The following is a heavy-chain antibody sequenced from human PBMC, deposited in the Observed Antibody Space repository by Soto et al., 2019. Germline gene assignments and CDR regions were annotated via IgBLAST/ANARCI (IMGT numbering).Heavy chain of an antibody. Sequence: PGGSLRLSCAASGFTFSNYGMHWVRRAPGKGLEWVALIWFDGSDKYYADSVKGRFTMSRDNSKNTVYLQMNSLRAEDTAMYYCARLYCSSPSCYSVGAFEIRGQGTMVTVSS. CDR2: IWFDGSDK. J-gene: IGHJ3*02. D-gene: IGHD2-2*01. V-gene: IGHV3-33*01. CDR1: GFTFSNYG. CDR3: ARLYCSSPSCYSVGAFEI.